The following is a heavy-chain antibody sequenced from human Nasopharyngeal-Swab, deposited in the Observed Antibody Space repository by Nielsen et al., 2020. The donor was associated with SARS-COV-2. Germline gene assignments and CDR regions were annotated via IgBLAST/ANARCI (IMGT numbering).Heavy chain of an antibody. CDR3: ARDRIAVAGPTPDY. J-gene: IGHJ4*02. Sequence: GESLKISCAASGFTFSDYYMSWIRQAPGKGLEWVSYISSSSSYTNYADSVKGRFTISRDNAKNSLYLQMNSLRAEDTAVYYCARDRIAVAGPTPDYWGPGTLVTVSS. CDR2: ISSSSSYT. CDR1: GFTFSDYY. D-gene: IGHD6-19*01. V-gene: IGHV3-11*05.